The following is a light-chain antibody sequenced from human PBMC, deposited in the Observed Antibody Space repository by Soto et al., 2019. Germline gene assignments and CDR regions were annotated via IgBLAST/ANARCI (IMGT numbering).Light chain of an antibody. Sequence: IQLTQSPSSLSASVGDRVTITCRASQGISSYLAWYQQKPGKAPKLLIYAASTLQSGVPPRFSGSGSVTDFTLTISSLQPEYFATYYCQQLNSYPPMSTCGQGTKLEIK. CDR1: QGISSY. CDR2: AAS. V-gene: IGKV1-9*01. CDR3: QQLNSYPPMST. J-gene: IGKJ2*01.